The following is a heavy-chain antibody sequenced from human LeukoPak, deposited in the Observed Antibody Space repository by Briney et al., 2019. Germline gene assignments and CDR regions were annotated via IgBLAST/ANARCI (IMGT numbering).Heavy chain of an antibody. D-gene: IGHD2-2*01. V-gene: IGHV3-74*01. CDR2: INTDGSST. CDR3: ARGGPYCSSTSCQIDY. J-gene: IGHJ4*02. CDR1: GFTFSSYW. Sequence: GGSLRLSCAASGFTFSSYWMHWVRQAPGKGLVWVSRINTDGSSTNYADSVKGRFTISRDNAKNTLYLQMNSLRAEDTAVYYCARGGPYCSSTSCQIDYWGQGTLVTVSS.